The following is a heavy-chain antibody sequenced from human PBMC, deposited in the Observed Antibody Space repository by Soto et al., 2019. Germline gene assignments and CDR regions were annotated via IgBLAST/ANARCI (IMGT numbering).Heavy chain of an antibody. Sequence: QITLKESGPTLVIPTQTLTLTCTFSGFSLSTSGVGVGWIRQPPGKALEWLVLIYWDDAKRYSPSLKSRLTITKDTSKNRVVLKLTSVDPLDTATYYCARYFYGSGSSLKTIDYWGQGTLVTVSS. D-gene: IGHD3-10*01. V-gene: IGHV2-5*02. J-gene: IGHJ4*02. CDR2: IYWDDAK. CDR1: GFSLSTSGVG. CDR3: ARYFYGSGSSLKTIDY.